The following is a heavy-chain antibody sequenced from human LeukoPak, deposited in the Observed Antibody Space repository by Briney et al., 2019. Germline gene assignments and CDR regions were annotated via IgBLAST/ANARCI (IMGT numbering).Heavy chain of an antibody. Sequence: SETLSLTCAVYGGSFSGYYWSWIRQPPGKGLEWIGEINHSGSTNYNPSLKSRVTISVDTSKNQFSLKLSSVTAADTAVYYCARGDDTAARYFQHWGQGTLVTVSS. CDR1: GGSFSGYY. CDR2: INHSGST. V-gene: IGHV4-34*01. D-gene: IGHD6-6*01. J-gene: IGHJ1*01. CDR3: ARGDDTAARYFQH.